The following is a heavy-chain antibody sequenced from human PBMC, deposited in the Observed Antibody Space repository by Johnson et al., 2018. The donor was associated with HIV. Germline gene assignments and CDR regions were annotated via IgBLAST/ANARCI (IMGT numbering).Heavy chain of an antibody. CDR2: ISYDGSNE. CDR1: GFTFSSYA. J-gene: IGHJ3*02. Sequence: VQLVESGGGVVQPGRSLRLSCAASGFTFSSYAMHWVRQAPGKGLEWVAVISYDGSNEYYAEFVKGRFTISRDNSKNTLYLQMNSLRAGDTAVYYCARHKGQQYDTFDIWGQGTMVTVS. CDR3: ARHKGQQYDTFDI. D-gene: IGHD6-13*01. V-gene: IGHV3-30*04.